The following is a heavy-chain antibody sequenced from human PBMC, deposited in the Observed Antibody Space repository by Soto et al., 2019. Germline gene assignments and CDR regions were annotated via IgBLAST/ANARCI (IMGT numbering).Heavy chain of an antibody. CDR2: IPQEGSDG. J-gene: IGHJ6*02. V-gene: IGHV3-7*03. D-gene: IGHD2-21*02. CDR3: ARDQLILPAHDFFYGSDV. CDR1: GFTLSMYS. Sequence: VSLRLSCEVSGFTLSMYSMTWVRQAPGKGLEWVAKIPQEGSDGHYVDSVKGRFTISRDNAKNSVYLQMNSLRAEDTAVYYRARDQLILPAHDFFYGSDVWGQGSKVTVSS.